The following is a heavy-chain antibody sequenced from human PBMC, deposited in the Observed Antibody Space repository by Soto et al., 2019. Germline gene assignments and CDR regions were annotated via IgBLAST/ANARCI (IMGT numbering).Heavy chain of an antibody. V-gene: IGHV1-2*04. CDR2: INPNSGGT. J-gene: IGHJ5*02. CDR3: ARGAHLIAAAGTGALFDP. Sequence: ASVKVSCKASGYTFTGYYMHWVLQALGQGLEWMGWINPNSGGTNYAQKFQGWVTMTRDTSISTAYMELSRLRSDDTAVYYCARGAHLIAAAGTGALFDPWGQGTLVTVSS. CDR1: GYTFTGYY. D-gene: IGHD6-13*01.